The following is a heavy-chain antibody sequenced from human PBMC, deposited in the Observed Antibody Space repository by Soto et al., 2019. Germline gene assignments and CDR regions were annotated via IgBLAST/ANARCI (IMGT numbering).Heavy chain of an antibody. CDR1: GYTFTINA. CDR2: ISAYNGNT. Sequence: APAKVTSTASGYTFTINAISWVPQAPGQGLEWMGWISAYNGNTNYAQKLQGRVTMTTDTSTSTAYMELRSLRSDDTAVYYCARAVAGTGGFDSWGQGTLVT. CDR3: ARAVAGTGGFDS. D-gene: IGHD6-19*01. J-gene: IGHJ5*01. V-gene: IGHV1-18*01.